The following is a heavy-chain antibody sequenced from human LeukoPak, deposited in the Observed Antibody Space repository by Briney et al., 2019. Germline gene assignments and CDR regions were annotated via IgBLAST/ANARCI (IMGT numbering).Heavy chain of an antibody. CDR2: ISGSGGST. V-gene: IGHV3-23*01. J-gene: IGHJ5*02. Sequence: GGSLRLSCAASGFTFSSYAMSWVRQAPGKGLEWVAAISGSGGSTYYADSVKGRFTISRDNSKNTLYLQMNSLRAEDRAIYCCAKDLSIGLPWFDPWGQGTLVTVSS. CDR3: AKDLSIGLPWFDP. CDR1: GFTFSSYA. D-gene: IGHD5-18*01.